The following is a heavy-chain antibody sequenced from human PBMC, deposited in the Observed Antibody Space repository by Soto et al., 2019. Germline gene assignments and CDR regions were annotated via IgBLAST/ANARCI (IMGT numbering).Heavy chain of an antibody. J-gene: IGHJ6*02. CDR3: HTYYYDSSGYFDYYYGMGV. Sequence: RLCRAASEFTCSGDARSWVRQAPGEGLEWVVAISGSGGSTYYAVSETGRFTISRDNSKNTMYLQMNSLRAEDTAVYYCHTYYYDSSGYFDYYYGMGVWGQGPTVTGSS. CDR1: EFTCSGDA. D-gene: IGHD3-22*01. CDR2: ISGSGGST. V-gene: IGHV3-23*01.